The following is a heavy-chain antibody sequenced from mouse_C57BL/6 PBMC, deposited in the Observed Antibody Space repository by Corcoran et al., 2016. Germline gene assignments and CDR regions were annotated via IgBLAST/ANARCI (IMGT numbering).Heavy chain of an antibody. Sequence: QVQLQQSGAELVKPGASVKISCKASGYAFSSYWMNWVKQRPGKGLEWIGQIYPGDGDTNYNGKFKGKATLTADKSSSTAYMQLSSLTSEDSAVYFCARHTVVAGNYFDYWGQGTTLTGSS. V-gene: IGHV1-80*01. CDR3: ARHTVVAGNYFDY. CDR1: GYAFSSYW. D-gene: IGHD1-1*01. CDR2: IYPGDGDT. J-gene: IGHJ2*01.